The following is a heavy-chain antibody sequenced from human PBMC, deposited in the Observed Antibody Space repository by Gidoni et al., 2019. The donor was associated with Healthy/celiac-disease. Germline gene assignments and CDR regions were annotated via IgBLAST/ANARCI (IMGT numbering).Heavy chain of an antibody. Sequence: QVQLVQSGAEVKKPGASVKVSCKASGYTFTSYVMHWVRQAPGQRLEWMGWINAGNGNTKYSQKFQGRVTITRDTSASTAYMELSSLRSEDTAVYYCARVRVKSGSYYYYYMDVWGKGTTVTVSS. CDR3: ARVRVKSGSYYYYYMDV. D-gene: IGHD1-26*01. CDR2: INAGNGNT. V-gene: IGHV1-3*01. J-gene: IGHJ6*03. CDR1: GYTFTSYV.